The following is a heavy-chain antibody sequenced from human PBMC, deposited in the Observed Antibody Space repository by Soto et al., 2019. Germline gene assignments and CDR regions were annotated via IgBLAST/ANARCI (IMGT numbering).Heavy chain of an antibody. J-gene: IGHJ5*02. V-gene: IGHV3-74*01. Sequence: EVQLVESGGGLIQPGGSLRLSCAASGFTFSDYWMHWVRQAPGKGLVWVARINGGAITTTYADSVKGRFTISRDNAENTLYLQMNSLRAEDTAVYYCTRALGRFDPWGQGTLVTVSS. CDR2: INGGAITT. CDR3: TRALGRFDP. CDR1: GFTFSDYW. D-gene: IGHD7-27*01.